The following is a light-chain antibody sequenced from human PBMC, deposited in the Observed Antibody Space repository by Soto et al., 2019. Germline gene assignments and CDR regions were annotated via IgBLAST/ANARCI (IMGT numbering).Light chain of an antibody. CDR3: QSYDISLHNYV. CDR1: TSNIGAPYD. Sequence: QSVLTQPPSVSGAPGQRVSISCTGSTSNIGAPYDVHWYQHLPGTAPKLLIYGDNNRPSGVPDRFSGSKSGTSASLAITRLHAEDEAHYYCQSYDISLHNYVFGTGTKVTV. J-gene: IGLJ1*01. CDR2: GDN. V-gene: IGLV1-40*01.